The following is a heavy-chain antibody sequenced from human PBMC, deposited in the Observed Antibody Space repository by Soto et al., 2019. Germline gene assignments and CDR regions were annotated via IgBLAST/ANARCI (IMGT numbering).Heavy chain of an antibody. CDR2: ISFDGSNK. V-gene: IGHV3-30-3*01. Sequence: QVQLVESGGGVVQPGTSLRLSCAASGFIFSNYAMHWVRQAPGKGLEWVAVISFDGSNKYYADSVKGRCTISRDKSNNTMYLQMNSLGGEDTAVYYCAREVMDWQYFDYWGKGTLVTVSS. CDR1: GFIFSNYA. J-gene: IGHJ4*02. D-gene: IGHD2-21*01. CDR3: AREVMDWQYFDY.